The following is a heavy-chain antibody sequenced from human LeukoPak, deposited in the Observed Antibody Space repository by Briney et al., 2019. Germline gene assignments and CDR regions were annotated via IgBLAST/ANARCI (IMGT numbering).Heavy chain of an antibody. Sequence: SETLSLTCTVSGGSISSYYWSWIRQPAGKGLEWIGRIYTSGSTNYNPSLKSRVTMSVDTSKNQFSLKLSSVTAADTAVYYCARSAPYYDFWTGYYDALYYMDVWGKGTTVTVSS. CDR2: IYTSGST. J-gene: IGHJ6*03. V-gene: IGHV4-4*07. D-gene: IGHD3-3*01. CDR1: GGSISSYY. CDR3: ARSAPYYDFWTGYYDALYYMDV.